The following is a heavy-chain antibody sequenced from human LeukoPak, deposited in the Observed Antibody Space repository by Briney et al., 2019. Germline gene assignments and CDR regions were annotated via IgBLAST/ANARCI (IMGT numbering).Heavy chain of an antibody. CDR2: ISSSSSYI. Sequence: GGSLRLSCAASGFTFSSYSMNWVRQAPGKGLEWVSSISSSSSYIYYADSVKGRFTITRDNAKNSLYLQMNSLRAEDTAVYYCASFLLRGDYLSLDYWGQGTLVTVSS. D-gene: IGHD4-17*01. CDR3: ASFLLRGDYLSLDY. CDR1: GFTFSSYS. J-gene: IGHJ4*02. V-gene: IGHV3-21*01.